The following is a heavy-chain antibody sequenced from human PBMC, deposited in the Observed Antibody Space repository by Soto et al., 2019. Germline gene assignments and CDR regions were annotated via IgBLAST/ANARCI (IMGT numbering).Heavy chain of an antibody. V-gene: IGHV4-59*01. CDR1: GGSISTYW. D-gene: IGHD2-15*01. CDR2: IYYSGST. CDR3: ARSRGSTRSFDY. Sequence: PSETLSLTCTVSGGSISTYWWSWIRQPPREGLEWIGYIYYSGSTNYNPSLKSRVTISVDTSKNQFSLKLTSVTAADTAVYYCARSRGSTRSFDYWGQGTLVTVSS. J-gene: IGHJ4*02.